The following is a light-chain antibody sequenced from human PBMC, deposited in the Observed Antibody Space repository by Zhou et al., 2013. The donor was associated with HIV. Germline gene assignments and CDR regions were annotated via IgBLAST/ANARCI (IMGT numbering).Light chain of an antibody. Sequence: DIQMTQSPSSVSASVGDRVTITCRASQNIANWLAWYQQKPGKAPKLLIYTASTLQSGVPSRFSGSGSETDFTLTISSLQPEDFATYYCQQSYSTLYTFGQGTKLEIK. V-gene: IGKV1-12*01. CDR3: QQSYSTLYT. J-gene: IGKJ2*01. CDR2: TAS. CDR1: QNIANW.